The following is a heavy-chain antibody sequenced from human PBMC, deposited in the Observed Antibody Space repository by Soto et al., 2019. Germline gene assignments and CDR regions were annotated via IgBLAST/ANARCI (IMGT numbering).Heavy chain of an antibody. CDR2: IHSSGST. CDR1: GGSITSYY. J-gene: IGHJ4*02. V-gene: IGHV4-4*07. D-gene: IGHD6-19*01. CDR3: VRVGAVAANGGYFDY. Sequence: SLTCSVSGGSITSYYWSWIRQPAGKGLEWIGRIHSSGSTAYSPSLKSRLTMSVDTSENQFSLKVTSVTAADTAVYYCVRVGAVAANGGYFDYWGQGVPVTVSS.